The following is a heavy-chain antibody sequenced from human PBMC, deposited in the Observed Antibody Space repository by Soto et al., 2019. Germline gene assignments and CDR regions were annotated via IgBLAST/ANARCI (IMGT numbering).Heavy chain of an antibody. CDR2: IYYSGST. V-gene: IGHV4-30-4*01. J-gene: IGHJ4*01. Sequence: PSETLSVTCTVSGGSISSGDYYWSWIRQPPGKGLEWIGYIYYSGSTYYNPSLKSRVTISVDTSKNQFSLKLSSVTAADTAVYYCASRITMVRGPFDYWGQGTLVTVSS. CDR3: ASRITMVRGPFDY. D-gene: IGHD3-10*01. CDR1: GGSISSGDYY.